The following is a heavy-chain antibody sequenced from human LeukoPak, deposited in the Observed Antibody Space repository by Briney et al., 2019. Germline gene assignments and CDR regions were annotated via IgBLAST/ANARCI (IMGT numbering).Heavy chain of an antibody. Sequence: GGSLRLSCAVSGFTFSSYSMNWVRQAPGKGLEWVSSISSSSSYIYYADSVKGRFTTSRDNDKNSLYLQMNSLRAEATAVYYCSRQFSSYFDYWGQGTLVTVSS. CDR3: SRQFSSYFDY. J-gene: IGHJ4*02. CDR1: GFTFSSYS. CDR2: ISSSSSYI. V-gene: IGHV3-21*01.